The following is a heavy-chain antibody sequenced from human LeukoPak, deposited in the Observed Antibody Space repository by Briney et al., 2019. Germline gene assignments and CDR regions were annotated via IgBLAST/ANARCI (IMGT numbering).Heavy chain of an antibody. D-gene: IGHD6-19*01. CDR3: ARDFAFGWSGFQH. CDR1: GFTFSSYG. Sequence: PGGSLRLSCAASGFTFSSYGMHWVRQAPGKGLEWVAFIRYDGSNKYYADSVKGRFTISRDNANDSLYLQMNSLRAEDTAVYYCARDFAFGWSGFQHWGQGTLVTVSA. CDR2: IRYDGSNK. V-gene: IGHV3-30*02. J-gene: IGHJ1*01.